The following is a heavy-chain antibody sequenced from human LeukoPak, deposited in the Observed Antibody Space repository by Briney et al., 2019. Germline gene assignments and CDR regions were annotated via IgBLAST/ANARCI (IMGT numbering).Heavy chain of an antibody. Sequence: GGSLRLSCAASGFTFSAFAMIWVRQPPGKGLEWVSSIFSGGGEIHYADSVRGRFTISRDNSKSTLSLQMNSLRAEDTAVYYCARTYYDILTGYNPYFDYWGQGILVTVSS. J-gene: IGHJ4*02. CDR1: GFTFSAFA. CDR2: IFSGGGEI. D-gene: IGHD3-9*01. V-gene: IGHV3-23*01. CDR3: ARTYYDILTGYNPYFDY.